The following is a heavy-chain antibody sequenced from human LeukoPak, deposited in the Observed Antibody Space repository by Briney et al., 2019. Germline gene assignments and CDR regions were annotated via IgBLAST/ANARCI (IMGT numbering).Heavy chain of an antibody. V-gene: IGHV3-30*04. CDR2: ISYDGSNE. CDR1: GFTFNTYT. CDR3: ARGRYYLDS. D-gene: IGHD3-10*01. J-gene: IGHJ4*02. Sequence: GGSLRLSCAASGFTFNTYTMHWVRQAPGKGLEWVALISYDGSNEYYADSVKGRFTISRDNSKNTLYLQTNSLRVEDTAVYYCARGRYYLDSWGQGTLVTVSS.